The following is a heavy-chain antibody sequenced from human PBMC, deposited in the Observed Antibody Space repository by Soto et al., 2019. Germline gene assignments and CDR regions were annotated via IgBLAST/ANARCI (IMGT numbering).Heavy chain of an antibody. CDR3: ARIGVSSGHESPDFDS. CDR2: ISGFNGNT. J-gene: IGHJ4*02. D-gene: IGHD3-16*01. CDR1: GYTFNFYG. V-gene: IGHV1-18*01. Sequence: ASVKVSCKASGYTFNFYGITWVRQAPGQGLEWMGWISGFNGNTNYAADLQGRVTMTTDTSTSTAYMELRGLRSDDTAVYYCARIGVSSGHESPDFDSWGQGTLVTVS.